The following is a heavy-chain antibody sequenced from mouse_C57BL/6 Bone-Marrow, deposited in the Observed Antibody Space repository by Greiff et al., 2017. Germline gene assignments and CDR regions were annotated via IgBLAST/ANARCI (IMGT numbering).Heavy chain of an antibody. D-gene: IGHD2-5*01. Sequence: DVQLVESGGGLVQPGGSLSLSCAASGFTFTDYYMSWVRQPPGKALEWLGFIRNKANGYTTEYSASVKGRFTISRDNSQRILYLQMNALRAEDSATYYCARYSGYSNYEDYWGQGTTLTVSS. J-gene: IGHJ2*01. CDR3: ARYSGYSNYEDY. V-gene: IGHV7-3*01. CDR1: GFTFTDYY. CDR2: IRNKANGYTT.